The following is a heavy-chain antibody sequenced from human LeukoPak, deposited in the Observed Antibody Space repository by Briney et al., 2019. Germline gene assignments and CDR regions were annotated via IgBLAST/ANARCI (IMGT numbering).Heavy chain of an antibody. V-gene: IGHV4-59*02. Sequence: PSETLSLTCTVSGGSVSGYYWSWIRQPPGKGLEWIGYIHYSGSTNYNPSLKSRVTISVDTSKNQFSLKLSSVTAADTAIYYCARGSGPKIYWGQGTLVTVSS. CDR3: ARGSGPKIY. CDR2: IHYSGST. J-gene: IGHJ4*02. D-gene: IGHD3-3*01. CDR1: GGSVSGYY.